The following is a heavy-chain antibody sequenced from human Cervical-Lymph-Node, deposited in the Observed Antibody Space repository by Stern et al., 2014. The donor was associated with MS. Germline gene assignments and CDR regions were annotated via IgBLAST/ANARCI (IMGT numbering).Heavy chain of an antibody. CDR2: IYPGDSQT. CDR3: ARVALQCSGGTCMDLDY. V-gene: IGHV5-51*01. J-gene: IGHJ4*02. Sequence: EVQLVQSGAEVKKPGESLKISCQGSGYRFTSYWIAWVRQMPGKGLEWMGIIYPGDSQTRYSPSVQGQVTISVDKSISTAYLQWSSLKASDTAMYYCARVALQCSGGTCMDLDYWGQGTLVTVSS. D-gene: IGHD2-15*01. CDR1: GYRFTSYW.